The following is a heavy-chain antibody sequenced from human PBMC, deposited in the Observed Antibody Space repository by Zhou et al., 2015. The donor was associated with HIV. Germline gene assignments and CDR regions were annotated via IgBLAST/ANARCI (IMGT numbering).Heavy chain of an antibody. Sequence: QVQLVQSGPEVKKPGSSVKVSCKASGGTFSSYAISWVRQAPGQGLEWMGGFIPPFATAHYAQKFQGRATITADESTNTAYMELSSLRSEDTAVYYCASPRDGYNSFPVDWGQGTLVTVSS. J-gene: IGHJ4*02. CDR1: GGTFSSYA. CDR3: ASPRDGYNSFPVD. V-gene: IGHV1-69*12. D-gene: IGHD5-24*01. CDR2: FIPPFATA.